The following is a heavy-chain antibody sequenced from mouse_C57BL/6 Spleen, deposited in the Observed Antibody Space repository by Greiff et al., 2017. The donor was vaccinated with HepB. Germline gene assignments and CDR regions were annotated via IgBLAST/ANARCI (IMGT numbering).Heavy chain of an antibody. J-gene: IGHJ4*01. CDR3: AREAQAKDYAMDY. Sequence: EVMLVESEGGLVQPGSSMKLSCTASGFTFSDYYMAWVRQVPEKGLEWVANINYDGSSTYYLDSLKSRFIISRDNAKNILYLQMSSLKSEDTATYYCAREAQAKDYAMDYWGQGTSVTVSS. CDR2: INYDGSST. D-gene: IGHD3-2*02. CDR1: GFTFSDYY. V-gene: IGHV5-16*01.